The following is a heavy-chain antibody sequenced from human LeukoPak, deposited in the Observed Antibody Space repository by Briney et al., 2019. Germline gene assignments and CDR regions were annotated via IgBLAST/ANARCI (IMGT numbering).Heavy chain of an antibody. D-gene: IGHD2-2*02. Sequence: ASVKLSCKASGYTFTSYDMNWVRQATGQGLEWMGWMNPNSGNTGYAQKLRGRVTMTRNNSISTAYMELSSLRYEDTAVYYCARAGYCSSTSRYTGVEGYDYWGQRTLVTVSP. V-gene: IGHV1-8*01. CDR1: GYTFTSYD. J-gene: IGHJ4*02. CDR3: ARAGYCSSTSRYTGVEGYDY. CDR2: MNPNSGNT.